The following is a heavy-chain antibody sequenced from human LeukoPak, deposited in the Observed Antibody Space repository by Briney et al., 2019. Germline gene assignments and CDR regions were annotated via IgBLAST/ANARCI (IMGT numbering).Heavy chain of an antibody. CDR2: ISWNSGSI. CDR3: AKDIAAAVMEGSQFDY. J-gene: IGHJ4*02. CDR1: GFIFDDYA. D-gene: IGHD6-13*01. V-gene: IGHV3-9*01. Sequence: GGSLRLSCAASGFIFDDYAMHWVRQAPGKGLEWVSGISWNSGSIGYADSVKGRFTISRDNAKNSLYLQMNSLRAEDTALYYCAKDIAAAVMEGSQFDYWGQGTLVTVSS.